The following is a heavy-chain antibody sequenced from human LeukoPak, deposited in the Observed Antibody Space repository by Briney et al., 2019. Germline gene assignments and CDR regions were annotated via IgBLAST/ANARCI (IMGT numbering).Heavy chain of an antibody. CDR2: IYYSGST. J-gene: IGHJ5*02. CDR1: GGSISSSSYY. CDR3: ARSDYDFWSGYHHYWFDP. Sequence: PSETLSLTCTVSGGSISSSSYYWGWIRQPPGKGLEWIGSIYYSGSTYYNPSLKSRVTISVDTSKNQFSLKLSSVTAADTAVYYCARSDYDFWSGYHHYWFDPWGQGTLVTVPS. V-gene: IGHV4-39*07. D-gene: IGHD3-3*01.